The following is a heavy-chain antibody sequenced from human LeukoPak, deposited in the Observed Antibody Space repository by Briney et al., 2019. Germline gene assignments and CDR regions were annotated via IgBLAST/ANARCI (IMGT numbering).Heavy chain of an antibody. J-gene: IGHJ6*02. CDR1: GGSFSGYY. V-gene: IGHV4-34*01. CDR3: ARGRVLWFGELFPPLYYYYGMDV. Sequence: SETLSLTCAVYGGSFSGYYWSWIRQPPGKGLEWIGEINHSGSTNYNPSLKSRVTISVDTSKNQFSLKLSSVTAADTAVYYCARGRVLWFGELFPPLYYYYGMDVWGQGTTVTVSS. D-gene: IGHD3-10*01. CDR2: INHSGST.